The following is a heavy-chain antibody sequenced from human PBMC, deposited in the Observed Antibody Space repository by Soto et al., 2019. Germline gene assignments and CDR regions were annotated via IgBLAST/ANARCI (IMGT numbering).Heavy chain of an antibody. CDR3: ARDGLRQYAFDI. D-gene: IGHD4-17*01. V-gene: IGHV3-64*01. CDR1: GFTFSSYA. CDR2: ISSNGGST. Sequence: EVQLVESGGGLVQPGGSLRLSCAASGFTFSSYAMHWVRQAPGKGLEYVSAISSNGGSTYYANSVKGRFTIYRDNSKNTLYLQMGGLRAEDMAVYYCARDGLRQYAFDIWGQGTIVTVSS. J-gene: IGHJ3*02.